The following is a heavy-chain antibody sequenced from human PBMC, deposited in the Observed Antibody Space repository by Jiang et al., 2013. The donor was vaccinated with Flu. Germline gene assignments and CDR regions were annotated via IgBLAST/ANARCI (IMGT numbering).Heavy chain of an antibody. CDR1: GFSLSTSGMG. V-gene: IGHV2-5*02. J-gene: IGHJ5*02. CDR2: IYWDGDK. D-gene: IGHD4-17*01. CDR3: ARFGYGDFVDWFDP. Sequence: KPTQTLTLTCTFSGFSLSTSGMGVGWIRQPPGKALEWLALIYWDGDKRYSPSLKSRLTITKDTSKNQVVLRMTNMDPVDTATYYCARFGYGDFVDWFDPWGQGTLLTV.